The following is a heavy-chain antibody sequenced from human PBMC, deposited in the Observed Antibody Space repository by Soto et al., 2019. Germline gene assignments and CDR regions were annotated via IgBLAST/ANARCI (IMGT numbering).Heavy chain of an antibody. CDR2: IYHSGST. CDR1: GGSIISGGYS. Sequence: PSETLSLTCAVSGGSIISGGYSWSWVRQPPGKGLEWIGEIYHSGSTNYNPSLKSRVTISVDKSKNQFSLKLSSVTAADTAVYYCARNFDYWGQGTLVTVS. CDR3: ARNFDY. V-gene: IGHV4-4*02. J-gene: IGHJ4*02.